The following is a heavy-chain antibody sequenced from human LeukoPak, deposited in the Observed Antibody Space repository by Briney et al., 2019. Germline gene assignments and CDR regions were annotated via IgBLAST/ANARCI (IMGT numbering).Heavy chain of an antibody. V-gene: IGHV3-23*01. J-gene: IGHJ6*03. CDR3: ARDGYRRYYYYMDV. CDR2: VSGGNDNT. CDR1: GFTFSSYA. D-gene: IGHD5-12*01. Sequence: GGSLRLSCAASGFTFSSYAMGWVRQAPGKGLGWVLAVSGGNDNTYYADSVKGRFTISRDNAKNSLYPQMNSLRAEDTAVYSCARDGYRRYYYYMDVWGKGTTVTVSS.